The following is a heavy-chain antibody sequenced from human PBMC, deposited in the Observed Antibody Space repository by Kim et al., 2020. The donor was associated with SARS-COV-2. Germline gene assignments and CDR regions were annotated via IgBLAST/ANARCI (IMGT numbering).Heavy chain of an antibody. CDR1: GGSFSGYY. D-gene: IGHD2-2*01. CDR3: ARSGYCISTSCLRRPEFD. J-gene: IGHJ4*01. CDR2: INHSGST. V-gene: IGHV4-34*01. Sequence: SETLSLTCAVYGGSFSGYYWSWIRQPPGKGLEWIGEINHSGSTNYNPSLKSRVTISVDTSKNQFSLKLSSVTAADTAVYYCARSGYCISTSCLRRPEFD.